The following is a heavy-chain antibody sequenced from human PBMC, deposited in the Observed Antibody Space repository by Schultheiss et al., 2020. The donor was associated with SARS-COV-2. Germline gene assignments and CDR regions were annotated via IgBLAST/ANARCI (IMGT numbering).Heavy chain of an antibody. J-gene: IGHJ5*02. Sequence: SVKVSCKASGYTFTSYYMHWVRQAPGQGLEWMGGIIPIFGTANYAQKFQGRVTITADESTSTAYMELSSLRSEDTAVYYCARLRGDYGDDYNWFDPWGQGTLVTVSS. CDR1: GYTFTSYY. V-gene: IGHV1-69*13. CDR3: ARLRGDYGDDYNWFDP. D-gene: IGHD4-17*01. CDR2: IIPIFGTA.